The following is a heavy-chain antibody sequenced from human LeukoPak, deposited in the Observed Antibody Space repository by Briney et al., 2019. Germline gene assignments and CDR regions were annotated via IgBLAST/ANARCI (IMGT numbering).Heavy chain of an antibody. CDR1: GGSISSSSYY. V-gene: IGHV4-39*01. Sequence: SETLSLTCTVSGGSISSSSYYWGWIRQPPGKGLEWIGSIYYSGSTYYNPSLKSRVTISVDTSKNQFSLKLSSVTAADTAVYYCARRGVRRYSYGHFDYWGQGTLVTVSS. J-gene: IGHJ4*02. CDR3: ARRGVRRYSYGHFDY. CDR2: IYYSGST. D-gene: IGHD5-18*01.